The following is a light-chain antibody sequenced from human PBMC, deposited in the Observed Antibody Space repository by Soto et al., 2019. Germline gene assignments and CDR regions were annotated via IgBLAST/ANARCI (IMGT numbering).Light chain of an antibody. CDR2: SAS. J-gene: IGKJ4*01. Sequence: IQMTQSPSSLSASVGDRVTITCRASQPISSCLAWYQQKPGQPPNLLIYSASTLRSGVPSRFSGSESGTLFTLTITNLQPEDFATYYCQQASSFPLTFGGGTKVEV. CDR1: QPISSC. V-gene: IGKV1-12*01. CDR3: QQASSFPLT.